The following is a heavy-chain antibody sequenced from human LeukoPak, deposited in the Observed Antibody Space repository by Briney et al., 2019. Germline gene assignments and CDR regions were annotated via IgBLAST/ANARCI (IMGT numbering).Heavy chain of an antibody. CDR2: IFYVGDT. D-gene: IGHD3-22*01. CDR1: GGSISSSSYY. J-gene: IGHJ4*02. Sequence: SETLSLTCTVSGGSISSSSYYWGWIRQPAGKGPEWIGTIFYVGDTYYNPSLKSRVTISVDTSKNQFSLKLSSVTAADTAVYYCARSEYYYDSSGSFDYWGQGTLVTVSS. V-gene: IGHV4-39*07. CDR3: ARSEYYYDSSGSFDY.